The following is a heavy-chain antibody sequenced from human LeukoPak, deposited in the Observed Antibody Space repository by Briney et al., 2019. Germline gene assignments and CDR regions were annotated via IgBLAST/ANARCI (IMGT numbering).Heavy chain of an antibody. D-gene: IGHD2-2*01. Sequence: GSLRLSCAASGFTFSTHSMYWVRQAPGKGLEWVSSISASSNFIHYAESVRGRFTISRDNAKNSLYLQMNSLGAQDTAVYYCARPATGYCSSAGCHWDSWGQGTLVTVSS. V-gene: IGHV3-21*01. CDR1: GFTFSTHS. CDR3: ARPATGYCSSAGCHWDS. CDR2: ISASSNFI. J-gene: IGHJ4*02.